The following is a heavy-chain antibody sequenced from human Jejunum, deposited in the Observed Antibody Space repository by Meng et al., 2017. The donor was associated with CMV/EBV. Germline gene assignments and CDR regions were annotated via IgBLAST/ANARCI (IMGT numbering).Heavy chain of an antibody. V-gene: IGHV2-5*02. CDR1: GFSFISGVG. D-gene: IGHD5-12*01. J-gene: IGHJ4*02. Sequence: QITLEESGPTLVKPQQTLTLTCSFSGFSFISGVGVGWVRQPPRKALEWLAIIYWDNDKRYSPSLNSRLTITKDTSKNQVVLTMTNMDPVDTATYYCVRRGYDLNFDYWGQGTLVTVSS. CDR2: IYWDNDK. CDR3: VRRGYDLNFDY.